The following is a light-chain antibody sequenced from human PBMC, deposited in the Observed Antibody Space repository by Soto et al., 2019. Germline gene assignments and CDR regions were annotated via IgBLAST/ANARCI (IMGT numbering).Light chain of an antibody. Sequence: DIQMTQSPSTLSAFVGDRVTITCRASESIGRWLAWYQQKPGKAPKLLIYYVSSLESGIPSRFSGSGSGTEFTLTISSLQPDDFATYYCQQYNSYWTFGPGTKVEIK. V-gene: IGKV1-5*01. CDR1: ESIGRW. CDR2: YVS. CDR3: QQYNSYWT. J-gene: IGKJ1*01.